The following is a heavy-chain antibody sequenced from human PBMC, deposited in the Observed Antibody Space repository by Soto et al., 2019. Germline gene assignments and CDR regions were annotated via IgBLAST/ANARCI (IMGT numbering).Heavy chain of an antibody. J-gene: IGHJ4*02. CDR1: DASLGGSH. CDR3: ARGRYHTSSGHYSGGWYYFDL. Sequence: PSDTLSLTCAVHDASLGGSHWSWIRQTPEKGLEWIGKIDHSGSSNYNPSFKSRVTISVDASSSQFSMTLSSVTAADRAVYYCARGRYHTSSGHYSGGWYYFDLWGRG. D-gene: IGHD3-22*01. V-gene: IGHV4-34*01. CDR2: IDHSGSS.